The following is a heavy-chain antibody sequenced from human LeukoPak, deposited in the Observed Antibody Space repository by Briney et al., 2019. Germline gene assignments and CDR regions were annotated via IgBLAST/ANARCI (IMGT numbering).Heavy chain of an antibody. D-gene: IGHD1-26*01. V-gene: IGHV3-23*01. J-gene: IGHJ4*02. CDR1: GFTFTNYA. CDR3: AKGERRLAGATNGVDY. Sequence: PGGSLRLSCAASGFTFTNYAMSWVRQVPGRGLEWVAVISSGGVGTFYVHSVKGRFTISRDNSKNTLYLQINSLRAEDTAVYYCAKGERRLAGATNGVDYWGQGTLVTVSS. CDR2: ISSGGVGT.